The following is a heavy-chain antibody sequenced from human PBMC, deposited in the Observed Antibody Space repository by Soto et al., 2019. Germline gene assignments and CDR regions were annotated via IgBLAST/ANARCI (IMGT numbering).Heavy chain of an antibody. CDR3: ARLDGYNDNERDY. CDR1: GGTFSSYA. J-gene: IGHJ4*02. CDR2: IIPIFGPA. V-gene: IGHV1-69*01. D-gene: IGHD3-22*01. Sequence: QVQLVQSGAEVKKPGSSVKVSCKASGGTFSSYAISWVRQAPGQGLECMGGIIPIFGPANYAQKFQGRDTITADESTSTAYMELSSLRSEDTAVYYCARLDGYNDNERDYWGQGTLVNVSS.